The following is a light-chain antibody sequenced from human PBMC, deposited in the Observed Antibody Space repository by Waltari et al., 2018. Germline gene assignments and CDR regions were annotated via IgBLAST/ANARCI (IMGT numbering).Light chain of an antibody. J-gene: IGKJ1*01. V-gene: IGKV1-13*02. CDR3: QQFNSYPRT. Sequence: AIQLTQSPSSLSASVGDRVTLTCRASQGISSALAWYQQKPGKAPKLLIYDASSLESGVPSRFSGRGSGTDFTLTISSLQPEDVATYYCQQFNSYPRTFGQGTKVEIK. CDR1: QGISSA. CDR2: DAS.